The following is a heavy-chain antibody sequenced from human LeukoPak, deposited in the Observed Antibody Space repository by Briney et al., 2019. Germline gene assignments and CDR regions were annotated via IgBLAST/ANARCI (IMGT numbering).Heavy chain of an antibody. CDR1: GYTFTSYD. CDR2: MNPNSGNT. CDR3: ARGGDLYDFWSGYYNP. J-gene: IGHJ5*02. D-gene: IGHD3-3*01. Sequence: ASVKVSCKASGYTFTSYDINWLRQATGQGLEWMGWMNPNSGNTGCAQKFQGRVTITRNTSISTAYMELSSLRSEDTAVYYCARGGDLYDFWSGYYNPWGQGTLVTVSS. V-gene: IGHV1-8*03.